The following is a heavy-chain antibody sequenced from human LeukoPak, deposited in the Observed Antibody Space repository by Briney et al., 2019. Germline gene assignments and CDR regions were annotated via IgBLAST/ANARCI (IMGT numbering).Heavy chain of an antibody. CDR2: VYYSGST. J-gene: IGHJ4*02. D-gene: IGHD3-9*01. V-gene: IGHV4-59*12. CDR3: ARRLRHYDIVTGYYTYFDR. CDR1: GGSISSYY. Sequence: SETLSLTCTVSGGSISSYYRSWIRQPPGKGLEWIGCVYYSGSTNYNPSLKSRVTISVDMAKNQFSLKLTSVTAADTAVYYCARRLRHYDIVTGYYTYFDRWGQGTLVTVSS.